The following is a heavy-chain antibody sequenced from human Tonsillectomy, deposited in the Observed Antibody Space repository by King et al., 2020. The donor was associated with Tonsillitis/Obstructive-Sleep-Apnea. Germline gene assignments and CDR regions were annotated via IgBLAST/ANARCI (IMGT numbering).Heavy chain of an antibody. Sequence: DVQLVESGGGLVKPGGSLRLSCAASEFTFSDYSMNWVRQAPGKGLEWVSSISSNSNYIDYADSLKGRFTISRDNAKNSLYLQMNSLRAADTAVYYCAIDEDYYGSGIIGDAFDIWGQRTMVTVSS. J-gene: IGHJ3*02. CDR3: AIDEDYYGSGIIGDAFDI. CDR1: EFTFSDYS. CDR2: ISSNSNYI. D-gene: IGHD3-10*01. V-gene: IGHV3-21*01.